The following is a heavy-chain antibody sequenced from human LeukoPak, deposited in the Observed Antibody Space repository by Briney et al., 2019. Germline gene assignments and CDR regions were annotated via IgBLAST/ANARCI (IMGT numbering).Heavy chain of an antibody. Sequence: KFQGRVTITRDTSASTAYMELSSLRSEDTAVYYCARDIAPGDYWGQGTLVTVSS. CDR3: ARDIAPGDY. J-gene: IGHJ4*02. V-gene: IGHV1-3*01. D-gene: IGHD6-25*01.